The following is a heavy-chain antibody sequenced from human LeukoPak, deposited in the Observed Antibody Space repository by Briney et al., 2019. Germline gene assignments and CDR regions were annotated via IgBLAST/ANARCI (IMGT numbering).Heavy chain of an antibody. D-gene: IGHD4-17*01. CDR1: GFTFSSYA. V-gene: IGHV3-43*02. CDR3: AKASPVDGDYFDY. Sequence: GGSPRLSCAASGFTFSSYAMSWVRQAPGKGLEWVSLISGDGGSTYYADSVKGRFTISRDSSKNSLYLQMNSLRTEDTALYYCAKASPVDGDYFDYWGQGTLVTVSS. CDR2: ISGDGGST. J-gene: IGHJ4*02.